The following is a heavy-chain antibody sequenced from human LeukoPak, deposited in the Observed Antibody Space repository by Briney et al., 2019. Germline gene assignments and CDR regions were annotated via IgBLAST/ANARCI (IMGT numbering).Heavy chain of an antibody. Sequence: PSETLSLTCTVSGYSISSGYYWGWIRQPPGKGLEWIGSIYHSGSTYYNPSLKSRVTISVDTSKNQFSLKLSSVTAADTAVYYCARVRVAAAGFNGFDYWGQGTLVTVSS. CDR2: IYHSGST. V-gene: IGHV4-38-2*02. CDR3: ARVRVAAAGFNGFDY. CDR1: GYSISSGYY. D-gene: IGHD6-13*01. J-gene: IGHJ4*02.